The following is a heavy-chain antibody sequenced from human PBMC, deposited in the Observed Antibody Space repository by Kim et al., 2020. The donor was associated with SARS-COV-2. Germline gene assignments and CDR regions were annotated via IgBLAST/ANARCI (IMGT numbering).Heavy chain of an antibody. CDR3: QGPYSSSPRYYYYGMDV. D-gene: IGHD6-6*01. J-gene: IGHJ6*02. Sequence: GGSLRLSCTASGFTFGDYAMSWFRQAPGKGLEWVGFIRSKAYGGTTEYAASVKGRFTISRDDSKSIAYLQMNSLKTEDTAVYYCQGPYSSSPRYYYYGMDVWGQGTTVTVSS. V-gene: IGHV3-49*03. CDR1: GFTFGDYA. CDR2: IRSKAYGGTT.